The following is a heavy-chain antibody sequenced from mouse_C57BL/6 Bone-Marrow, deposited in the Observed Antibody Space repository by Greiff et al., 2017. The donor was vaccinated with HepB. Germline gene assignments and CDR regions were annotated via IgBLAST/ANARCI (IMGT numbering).Heavy chain of an antibody. V-gene: IGHV1-76*01. CDR2: IYPGSGNT. Sequence: QVHVKQSGAELVRPGASVKLSCKASGYTFTDYYINWVKQRPGQGLEWIARIYPGSGNTYYNEKFKGKATLTAEKSSSTAYMQLSSLTSDDSAVYFCARSTTVVPHWYFDVWGTGTTVTVSS. D-gene: IGHD1-1*01. J-gene: IGHJ1*03. CDR1: GYTFTDYY. CDR3: ARSTTVVPHWYFDV.